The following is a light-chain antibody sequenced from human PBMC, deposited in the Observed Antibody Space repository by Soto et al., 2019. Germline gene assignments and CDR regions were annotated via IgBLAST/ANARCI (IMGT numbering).Light chain of an antibody. CDR3: SSYAASDNFVV. CDR2: EVF. Sequence: QSVLTQPPSASGSPGQSVTISCTGTSSDVGGYNFVSWYQQHPGKAPKLMIYEVFRRPSGVPDRFSGSKSGSTASLTVSGLQAEDEADYYCSSYAASDNFVVFGGGTKLTVL. V-gene: IGLV2-8*01. J-gene: IGLJ2*01. CDR1: SSDVGGYNF.